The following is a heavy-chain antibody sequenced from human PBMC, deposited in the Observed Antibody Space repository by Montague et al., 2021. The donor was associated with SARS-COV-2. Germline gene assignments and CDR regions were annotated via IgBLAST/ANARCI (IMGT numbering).Heavy chain of an antibody. V-gene: IGHV4-39*01. Sequence: SETLSLICTVSGGSISSSSYYWGWIRQPPGKGLEWIGSIFYSGSTDYNPSLKSRVTISVDTSKNQFSLKLSSVTAADTAVYYCASMVRAQVYYLDYWGQGTLVTVSS. CDR1: GGSISSSSYY. CDR2: IFYSGST. CDR3: ASMVRAQVYYLDY. J-gene: IGHJ4*02. D-gene: IGHD3-10*01.